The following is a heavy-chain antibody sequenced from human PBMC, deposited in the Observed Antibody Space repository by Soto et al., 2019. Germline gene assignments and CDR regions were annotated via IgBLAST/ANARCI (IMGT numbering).Heavy chain of an antibody. Sequence: SETLSLTCAVYGGSFSGYYWSWIRQPPGKGLEWIGEINHSGSTKYNPSLKSRVSITGNTSKNQVSLKLSPVTAPAPAMDFFGPRRGAAAEKNWFDPGGQGTLVTVPS. CDR1: GGSFSGYY. V-gene: IGHV4-34*01. J-gene: IGHJ5*02. CDR3: GPRRGAAAEKNWFDP. CDR2: INHSGST. D-gene: IGHD6-13*01.